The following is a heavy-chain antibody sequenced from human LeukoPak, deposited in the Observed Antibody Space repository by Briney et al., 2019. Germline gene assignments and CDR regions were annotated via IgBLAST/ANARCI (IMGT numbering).Heavy chain of an antibody. CDR1: GLTFSNAW. V-gene: IGHV3-15*01. CDR2: IKSKTDGGTT. D-gene: IGHD2-21*02. CDR3: TTDNTAYYFDY. J-gene: IGHJ4*02. Sequence: PGGSLRLSCAASGLTFSNAWMSWVRQAPGKGLEWVGRIKSKTDGGTTDYAAPGKGRFTISRDDSKNTLYLQMNSLKTEDTAVYYCTTDNTAYYFDYWGQGTLVTVSS.